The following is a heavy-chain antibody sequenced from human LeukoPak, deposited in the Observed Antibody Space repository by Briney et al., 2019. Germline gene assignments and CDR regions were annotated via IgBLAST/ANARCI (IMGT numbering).Heavy chain of an antibody. CDR2: INHSGST. CDR3: SKGGPHTVTTYRWLDP. V-gene: IGHV4-34*01. J-gene: IGHJ5*02. D-gene: IGHD4-17*01. Sequence: PSETLSLTCVVYGGSFIGYYWSWIRQPPGKGLEWIGEINHSGSTNYNPSLKSRVTISVDTSKRQFSLKLSSVTAADTAVYYCSKGGPHTVTTYRWLDPWGQGTLVTVSS. CDR1: GGSFIGYY.